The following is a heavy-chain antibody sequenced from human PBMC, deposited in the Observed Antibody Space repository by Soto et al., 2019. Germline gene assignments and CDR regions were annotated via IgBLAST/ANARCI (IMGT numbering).Heavy chain of an antibody. Sequence: QVQLQQWGAGLLKPSETLSLTCAVYGGSFSGYYWSWIRQPPGKGLEWIGEINHSGSTNYNPSLKNRVTISVDTSKTQVSLKLSSVTAADTAVYYCAREWFGELFEENWFDPWGQGTLVTVSS. CDR1: GGSFSGYY. J-gene: IGHJ5*02. CDR2: INHSGST. CDR3: AREWFGELFEENWFDP. D-gene: IGHD3-10*01. V-gene: IGHV4-34*01.